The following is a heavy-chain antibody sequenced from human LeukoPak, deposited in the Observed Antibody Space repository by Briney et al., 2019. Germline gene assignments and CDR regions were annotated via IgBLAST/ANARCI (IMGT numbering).Heavy chain of an antibody. J-gene: IGHJ4*02. CDR2: VIPVLGTT. CDR1: GTTFSRSA. CDR3: ARDDGSATMGFDS. Sequence: SVKVSCKASGTTFSRSAISWVRQAPGQGLEWMGGVIPVLGTTNYAQKFQDRASITTDESTSTAYMEVTSLRSVDTAVYYCARDDGSATMGFDSWGQGTLVTVSS. V-gene: IGHV1-69*05. D-gene: IGHD1-26*01.